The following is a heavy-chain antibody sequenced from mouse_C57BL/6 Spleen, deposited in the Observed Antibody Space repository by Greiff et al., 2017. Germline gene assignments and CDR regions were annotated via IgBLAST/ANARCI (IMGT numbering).Heavy chain of an antibody. CDR2: ISYDGSN. CDR1: GYSITSGYY. Sequence: EVQLVESGPGLVKPSQSLSLTCSVTGYSITSGYYWNWIRQFPGNKLEWMGYISYDGSNNYNPSLKNRISITRDTYKNQFFLKLNSVTTEDTATYYCAREYGDGYFDVWGTGTTVTVSS. CDR3: AREYGDGYFDV. V-gene: IGHV3-6*01. J-gene: IGHJ1*03. D-gene: IGHD2-13*01.